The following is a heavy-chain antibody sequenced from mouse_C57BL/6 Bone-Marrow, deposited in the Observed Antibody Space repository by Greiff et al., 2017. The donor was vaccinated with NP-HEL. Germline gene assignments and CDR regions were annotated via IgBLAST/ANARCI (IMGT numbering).Heavy chain of an antibody. D-gene: IGHD2-3*01. V-gene: IGHV1-55*01. Sequence: QVQLQQPGAELVKPGASVKMSCKASGYTFTSYWITWVKQRPGQGLEWIGDIYPGSGSTNYNEKFKSKATLTVDTSSSTAYMQLSSQTSEDSAVYYCAKGYDGFLWFAYWGQGTLVTVSA. CDR2: IYPGSGST. J-gene: IGHJ3*01. CDR3: AKGYDGFLWFAY. CDR1: GYTFTSYW.